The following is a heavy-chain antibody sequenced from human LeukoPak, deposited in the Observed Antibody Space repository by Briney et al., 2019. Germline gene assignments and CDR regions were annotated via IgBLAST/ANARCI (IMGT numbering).Heavy chain of an antibody. CDR1: GGSISSYY. CDR3: ARSAYYYGSGSYFSPIFDY. Sequence: PSETLSLTCTVSGGSISSYYWSWIRQPPGKGLEWIGYIYYSGSTNYNPSPKSRVTISVDTSKNQFSLKLSSVTAADTAVYYCARSAYYYGSGSYFSPIFDYWGQGTLVTVSS. D-gene: IGHD3-10*01. V-gene: IGHV4-59*08. CDR2: IYYSGST. J-gene: IGHJ4*02.